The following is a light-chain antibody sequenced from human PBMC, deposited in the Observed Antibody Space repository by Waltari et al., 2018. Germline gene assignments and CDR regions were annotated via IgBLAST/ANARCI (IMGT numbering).Light chain of an antibody. CDR3: QQRSLWPRT. CDR2: DVF. V-gene: IGKV3-11*01. CDR1: QDISTD. J-gene: IGKJ1*01. Sequence: EIVLTQSPATLSLSPGDTGPLSCRASQDISTDLAWYQHRPGQAPRLLMYDVFNRATGIPPRFSGSGSGTDFTLTISGLEPEDLAVYFCQQRSLWPRTFGPGTKVEI.